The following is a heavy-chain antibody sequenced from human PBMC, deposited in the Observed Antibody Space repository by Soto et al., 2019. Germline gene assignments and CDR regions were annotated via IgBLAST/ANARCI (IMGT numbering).Heavy chain of an antibody. Sequence: VQLVESGGGVVQPGRSLRLSCAASGFTFRTYGMYWVRQAPGKGLEWVAVIWYDASNKYYADSVKGRFTISRDNSENTLYLQMNSLRAVDTAVYYCARGRVDGGELDLWGQGTLVTVSS. CDR1: GFTFRTYG. D-gene: IGHD1-26*01. CDR3: ARGRVDGGELDL. J-gene: IGHJ4*02. CDR2: IWYDASNK. V-gene: IGHV3-33*01.